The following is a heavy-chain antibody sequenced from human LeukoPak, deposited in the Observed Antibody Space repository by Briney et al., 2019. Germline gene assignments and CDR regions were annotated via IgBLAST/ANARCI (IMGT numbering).Heavy chain of an antibody. D-gene: IGHD1-14*01. CDR1: GFTFSSYA. J-gene: IGHJ4*02. Sequence: PGGSLRLSCAASGFTFSSYAMSWVRQAPGKGLEWVSAISGSGGSTYYADSVKGRFTISRDNSKNALYLQMNSLRAEDTAVYYCAKDNLYNHRTFDYWGQGTLVTVSS. CDR2: ISGSGGST. V-gene: IGHV3-23*01. CDR3: AKDNLYNHRTFDY.